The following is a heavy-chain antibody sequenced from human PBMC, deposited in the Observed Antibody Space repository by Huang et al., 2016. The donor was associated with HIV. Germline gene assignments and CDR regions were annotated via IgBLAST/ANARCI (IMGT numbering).Heavy chain of an antibody. J-gene: IGHJ4*02. CDR3: TRDGVAPDEEFDY. V-gene: IGHV1-2*02. CDR2: LNPKNGAT. D-gene: IGHD5-12*01. Sequence: QVQLVQSGAEVKKPGASVKVSCKPSGYTFADYFIHCVRQAPGQGLEVMAWLNPKNGATNYAQKFLGRVTVTGDTSINTAYMEFSGLTSDDTANYYCTRDGVAPDEEFDYWGQGTLIIVSS. CDR1: GYTFADYF.